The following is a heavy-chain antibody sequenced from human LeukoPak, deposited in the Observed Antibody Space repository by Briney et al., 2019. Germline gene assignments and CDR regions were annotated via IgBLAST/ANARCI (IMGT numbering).Heavy chain of an antibody. J-gene: IGHJ4*02. CDR1: GFTFSSYG. V-gene: IGHV3-23*01. CDR3: ARAVYTGGYGGFYFDY. CDR2: LSGSGSNT. D-gene: IGHD1-26*01. Sequence: GGSLRLSCAASGFTFSSYGMSWVRQAPGKGLEWASGLSGSGSNTYYADSVKGRFTISRDNSKNTLYLQMNGLRAEGTAIYYCARAVYTGGYGGFYFDYWGQGTLVTVSS.